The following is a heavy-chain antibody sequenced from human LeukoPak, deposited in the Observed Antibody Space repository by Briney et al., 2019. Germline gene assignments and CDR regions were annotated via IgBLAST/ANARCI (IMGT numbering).Heavy chain of an antibody. Sequence: GGSLRLSCAASGFTVSSNYMSWVRQAPGKGLEWVSVIYSGGSTYYADSVKGRFTISRDNSKNTLYLQMNSLRAEDTAVYYCAIPVASLAVVTPDFDYWGQGTLVTVSS. CDR1: GFTVSSNY. D-gene: IGHD4-23*01. CDR2: IYSGGST. J-gene: IGHJ4*02. CDR3: AIPVASLAVVTPDFDY. V-gene: IGHV3-53*01.